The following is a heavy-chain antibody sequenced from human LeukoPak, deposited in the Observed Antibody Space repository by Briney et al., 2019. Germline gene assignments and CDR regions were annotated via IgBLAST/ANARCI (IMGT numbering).Heavy chain of an antibody. CDR3: ASQLGDASDI. D-gene: IGHD6-13*01. Sequence: GGSLRLSCAASGFTFSNYNMNWVRQTPGKGLEWVSYISSSSSTIYYADSVKGRFTISRDNGKNSLYLQMNNLRAEDTAVYYCASQLGDASDIWGQGTMVTVSS. V-gene: IGHV3-48*01. CDR1: GFTFSNYN. CDR2: ISSSSSTI. J-gene: IGHJ3*02.